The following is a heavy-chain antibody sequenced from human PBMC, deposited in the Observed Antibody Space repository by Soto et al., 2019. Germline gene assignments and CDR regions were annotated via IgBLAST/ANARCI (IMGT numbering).Heavy chain of an antibody. CDR1: SGSISNNGYY. V-gene: IGHV4-31*03. J-gene: IGHJ4*02. Sequence: HVHLQESGPGLVKPSQTLSLTCNVSSGSISNNGYYWSWIRQHPGKGLEWIGYIYYSGSAYYNPSLKSRVTISVDTSKNQVALKLNSVIAADTAVYYCARGHYTTSLDYWGQGTLVTVSS. CDR3: ARGHYTTSLDY. CDR2: IYYSGSA. D-gene: IGHD3-3*01.